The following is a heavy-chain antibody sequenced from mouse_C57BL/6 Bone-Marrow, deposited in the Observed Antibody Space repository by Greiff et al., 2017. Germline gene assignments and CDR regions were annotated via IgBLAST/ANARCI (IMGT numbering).Heavy chain of an antibody. Sequence: QVQLQQPGAELVRPGTSVKLSCKASGYTFTSYWMHWVKQRPGQGLEWIGVIDPSDSYTNYNQKFKGKATLTVDTSSSTAYMQLSSLTSEDSAGYCCARLWDGDYWGQGTTLTVSS. V-gene: IGHV1-59*01. D-gene: IGHD4-1*01. CDR3: ARLWDGDY. CDR2: IDPSDSYT. CDR1: GYTFTSYW. J-gene: IGHJ2*01.